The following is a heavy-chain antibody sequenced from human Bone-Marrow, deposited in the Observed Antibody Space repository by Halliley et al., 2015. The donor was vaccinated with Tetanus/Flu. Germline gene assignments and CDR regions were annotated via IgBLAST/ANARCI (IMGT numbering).Heavy chain of an antibody. Sequence: SYISSRGATVRYADPIKGRFTGSRDNAKDSLFLQINSLRAEDTAVYYCARDEGSGWHYYFDMWGPGTLVTVSS. CDR2: ISSRGATV. CDR3: ARDEGSGWHYYFDM. J-gene: IGHJ4*02. V-gene: IGHV3-48*03. D-gene: IGHD6-19*01.